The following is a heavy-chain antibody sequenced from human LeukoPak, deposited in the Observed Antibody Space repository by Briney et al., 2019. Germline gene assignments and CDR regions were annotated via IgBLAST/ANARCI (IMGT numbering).Heavy chain of an antibody. CDR1: GFIFSSYA. V-gene: IGHV3-23*01. D-gene: IGHD2-8*02. Sequence: GGSLRLSCAASGFIFSSYAMSWVRQAPGKWLEWVSGISGSGGSTYYADSVKGRFTISRDNSKNTLYLQMNSLRAEDTAMYYCARIRCTGHNCRQYYYYGMDLWGQGTTVTVSS. CDR2: ISGSGGST. CDR3: ARIRCTGHNCRQYYYYGMDL. J-gene: IGHJ6*02.